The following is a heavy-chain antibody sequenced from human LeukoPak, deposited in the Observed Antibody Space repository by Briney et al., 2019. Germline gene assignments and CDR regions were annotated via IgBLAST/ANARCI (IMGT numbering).Heavy chain of an antibody. Sequence: SETLSLTCTVSGGSISSSSYYWGWIRQPPGKGLEWIGSIYYSGSTYYNPSLKSRVTISVDTSKNQFSLKLSSVTAADTAVYYCARDMDLYRYCSGGSCYRFDYWGQGTLVTVSS. CDR1: GGSISSSSYY. CDR3: ARDMDLYRYCSGGSCYRFDY. V-gene: IGHV4-39*07. CDR2: IYYSGST. J-gene: IGHJ4*02. D-gene: IGHD2-15*01.